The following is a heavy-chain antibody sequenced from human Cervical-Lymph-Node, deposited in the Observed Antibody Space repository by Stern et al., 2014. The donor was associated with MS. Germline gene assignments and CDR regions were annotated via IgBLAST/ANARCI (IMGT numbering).Heavy chain of an antibody. CDR1: GYTFSKYY. J-gene: IGHJ3*02. Sequence: QVQLVQSGAELKKPGASVKVSCKASGYTFSKYYMHWVRQAPGQGLEWMGIINPTCDRTNYTQKFQSRVAMTRDTSTSTVYMELSSLGSEDTAVYYCARGRGYTVFDHPFDIWGQGTVVTVSS. CDR2: INPTCDRT. CDR3: ARGRGYTVFDHPFDI. D-gene: IGHD5/OR15-5a*01. V-gene: IGHV1-46*01.